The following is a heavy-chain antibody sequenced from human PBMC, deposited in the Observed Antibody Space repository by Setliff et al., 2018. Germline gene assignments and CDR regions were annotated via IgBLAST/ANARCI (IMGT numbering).Heavy chain of an antibody. V-gene: IGHV4-59*11. D-gene: IGHD3-16*01. J-gene: IGHJ5*02. CDR2: MYYSEIT. CDR1: GGSISTHY. Sequence: PSETLSLTCTVSGGSISTHYWSWIRQPPGKGLEWVGYMYYSEITKYNPSLESRVTISVDTSKNRFSLNLTSVTAADTAVYYCARGLAVNRFDPWGQGTLVTVSS. CDR3: ARGLAVNRFDP.